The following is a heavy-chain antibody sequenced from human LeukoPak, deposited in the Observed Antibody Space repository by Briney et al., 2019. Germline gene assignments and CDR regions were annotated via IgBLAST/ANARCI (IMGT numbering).Heavy chain of an antibody. V-gene: IGHV4-30-2*01. CDR2: IYHSGST. CDR1: GGSISSGGYY. CDR3: ARAVGSSGHSYYFDY. D-gene: IGHD6-6*01. J-gene: IGHJ4*02. Sequence: SETLSLTCTVSGGSISSGGYYWSWIRQPPGKGLEWIGYIYHSGSTYYNPSLKSRVTISVDRSKNQFSLKLSSVTAADTAVYYCARAVGSSGHSYYFDYWGQGTLVTVSS.